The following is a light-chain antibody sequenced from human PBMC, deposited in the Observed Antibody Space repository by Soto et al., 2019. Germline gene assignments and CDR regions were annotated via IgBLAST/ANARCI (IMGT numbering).Light chain of an antibody. V-gene: IGLV2-14*01. Sequence: SALTQPASVSGSPGQSITISCTGTSSDVGYYQYVSWYQQHPGKAPKVMIYEVTNRPSGVSNRFSGSKSGNTASLTISRLQAEDEAAYYCSSYTSSSTLVFGTGTKLTVL. CDR3: SSYTSSSTLV. J-gene: IGLJ1*01. CDR2: EVT. CDR1: SSDVGYYQY.